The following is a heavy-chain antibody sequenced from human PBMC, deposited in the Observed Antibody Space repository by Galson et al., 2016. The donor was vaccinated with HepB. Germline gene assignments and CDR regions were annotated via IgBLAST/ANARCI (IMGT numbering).Heavy chain of an antibody. V-gene: IGHV1-8*01. J-gene: IGHJ6*01. CDR1: GYTFINYD. CDR2: INPYNGNT. Sequence: SVKVSCKASGYTFINYDINWVRQAAGQGLEWLGWINPYNGNTGSAQKFQGRIALNRNTSINTVYMELTGLRSDDTAVYYCARWGLVEVPDGPYQYGMDVWGRGTPVTVSS. CDR3: ARWGLVEVPDGPYQYGMDV. D-gene: IGHD2-15*01.